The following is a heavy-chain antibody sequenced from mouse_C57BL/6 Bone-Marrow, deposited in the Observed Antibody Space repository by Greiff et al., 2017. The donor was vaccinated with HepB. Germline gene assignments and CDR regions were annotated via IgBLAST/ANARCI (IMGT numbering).Heavy chain of an antibody. CDR2: IWSGGST. J-gene: IGHJ3*01. D-gene: IGHD2-3*01. V-gene: IGHV2-2*01. CDR3: ASSWLLPWFAY. Sequence: VKLQESGPGLVQPSQSLSITCTVSGFSLTSYGIHWVRQSPGKGLEWLGVIWSGGSTDYNAAFISRLSISKDNSKSQVFFKMNSLQADDTAIYYCASSWLLPWFAYWGQGTLVTVSA. CDR1: GFSLTSYG.